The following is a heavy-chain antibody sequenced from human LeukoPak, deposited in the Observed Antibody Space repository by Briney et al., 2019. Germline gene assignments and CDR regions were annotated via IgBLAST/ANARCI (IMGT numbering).Heavy chain of an antibody. CDR3: ARRATTVTTWDAFDI. Sequence: GESLKISCKGSGYSFTSYWIGWVRQMPGKGLEWMGIIYPGDSDTRYSPSFQGQVTISADKSISTAYLQWSSLKASDTAMYYCARRATTVTTWDAFDIWGQGTMVTVSS. CDR2: IYPGDSDT. CDR1: GYSFTSYW. J-gene: IGHJ3*02. V-gene: IGHV5-51*01. D-gene: IGHD4-17*01.